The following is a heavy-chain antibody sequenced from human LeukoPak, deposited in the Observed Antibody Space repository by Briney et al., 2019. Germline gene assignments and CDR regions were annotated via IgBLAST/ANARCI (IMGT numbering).Heavy chain of an antibody. CDR2: ISGSGGST. CDR1: GFTFRSYA. Sequence: PGGSLRLSCAASGFTFRSYAMSWVRQAPGKGLEWVSAISGSGGSTYYADSVKGRFTISRDNSKNTLYLQMNSLRAEDTAVYYCAKDLDSSSWYYYFGYWGQGTLVTVSS. D-gene: IGHD6-13*01. J-gene: IGHJ4*02. CDR3: AKDLDSSSWYYYFGY. V-gene: IGHV3-23*01.